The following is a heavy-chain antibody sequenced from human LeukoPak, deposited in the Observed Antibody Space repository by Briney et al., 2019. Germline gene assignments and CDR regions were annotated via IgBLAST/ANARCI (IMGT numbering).Heavy chain of an antibody. CDR1: GVSFSGYY. V-gene: IGHV4-34*01. D-gene: IGHD3-22*01. J-gene: IGHJ4*02. Sequence: SETLSLTCAVYGVSFSGYYWSWIRQPPGKGLEWIGEINHSGSTNYNPSLKSRVTISVDTSKNQFSLKLSPVTAADTAVYYCARGNYYDSSGTEYYVDYWGQGTLVTVSS. CDR3: ARGNYYDSSGTEYYVDY. CDR2: INHSGST.